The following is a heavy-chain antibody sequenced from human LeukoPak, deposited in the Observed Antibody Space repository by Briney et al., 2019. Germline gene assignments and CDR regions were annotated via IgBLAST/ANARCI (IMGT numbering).Heavy chain of an antibody. CDR2: IYTSGST. V-gene: IGHV4-4*07. CDR1: GGSISSYY. Sequence: SETLSLTCTVSGGSISSYYWSWIRQPAGKGLEWIGRIYTSGSTNYNPSLKSRVTMSVDTSKNQFSLKLSSVTAADTAVYYCAKDYFLEWLLFGPFDYWGQGTLVTVSS. J-gene: IGHJ4*02. D-gene: IGHD3-3*01. CDR3: AKDYFLEWLLFGPFDY.